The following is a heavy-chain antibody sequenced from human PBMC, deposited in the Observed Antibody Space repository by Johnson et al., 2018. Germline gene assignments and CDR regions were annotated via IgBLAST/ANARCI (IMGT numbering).Heavy chain of an antibody. V-gene: IGHV3-7*01. CDR2: MKEDGRER. D-gene: IGHD6-19*01. Sequence: VQLVEAGGGLVEPGVSMRLSCAASGFTFNTHWMSWVRQAPGKGLAWVANMKEDGRERNYADSVKGRFTISRDNAENSLFLQMNSLRGEDPAVYSSARGLTSGWYPPDYWGQGTLVTVSS. CDR1: GFTFNTHW. CDR3: ARGLTSGWYPPDY. J-gene: IGHJ4*02.